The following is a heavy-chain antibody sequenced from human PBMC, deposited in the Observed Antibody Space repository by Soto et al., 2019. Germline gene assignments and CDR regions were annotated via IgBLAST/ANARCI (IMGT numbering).Heavy chain of an antibody. CDR3: AKLPLVLALGLDY. CDR1: GFTFSNYV. Sequence: PGGSLRLSCAASGFTFSNYVMSWVRQAPGEGLEWVSSISGSGDNTYYADSVKGRFTISRDNSKNTLFLQMNSLRAEDTAVYYCAKLPLVLALGLDYWGQGTLVTVSS. CDR2: ISGSGDNT. J-gene: IGHJ4*02. V-gene: IGHV3-23*01.